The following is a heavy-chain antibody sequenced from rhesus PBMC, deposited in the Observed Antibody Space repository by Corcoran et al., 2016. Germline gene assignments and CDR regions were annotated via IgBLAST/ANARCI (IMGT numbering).Heavy chain of an antibody. D-gene: IGHD3-34*01. V-gene: IGHV4-169*01. CDR3: ASGVIFDY. CDR1: GGSISSSY. Sequence: QLQLQESGPGLVKPSETLSVTCAVSGGSISSSYRSWIRQAPGKGLEWIGYIYGSGSSTNYNPSLKSRVTLSVDTSKNQLSLKLSSVTTADTAVYYCASGVIFDYWGQGVLVTVSS. CDR2: IYGSGSST. J-gene: IGHJ4*01.